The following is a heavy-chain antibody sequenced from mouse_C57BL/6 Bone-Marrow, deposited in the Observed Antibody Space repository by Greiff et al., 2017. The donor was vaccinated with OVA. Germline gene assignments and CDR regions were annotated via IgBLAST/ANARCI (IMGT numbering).Heavy chain of an antibody. CDR1: GYTFTDYY. Sequence: VKLQQSGAELVRPGASVKLSCKASGYTFTDYYINWVKQRPGQGLEWIARIYPGSGNTYYNEKFKGKATLTAEKSSSTAYMQLSSLTSEDSAVYFCAREEGVDWDYFDYWGQGTTLTVSS. CDR2: IYPGSGNT. V-gene: IGHV1-76*01. CDR3: AREEGVDWDYFDY. J-gene: IGHJ2*01. D-gene: IGHD4-1*01.